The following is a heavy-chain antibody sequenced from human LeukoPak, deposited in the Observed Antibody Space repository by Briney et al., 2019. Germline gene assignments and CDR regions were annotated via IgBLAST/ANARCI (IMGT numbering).Heavy chain of an antibody. CDR1: GFTFDDYA. CDR2: ISGDGGST. J-gene: IGHJ3*02. Sequence: PAGSLRLSCAASGFTFDDYAMHWVRQAPRKGLEWVSLISGDGGSTYYADSVKGRCTISRDNSKNSLYLQMNSLRTEDTALYYCAKDDHPPTDDAFDIWGQGTMVTVSS. CDR3: AKDDHPPTDDAFDI. V-gene: IGHV3-43*02. D-gene: IGHD1-14*01.